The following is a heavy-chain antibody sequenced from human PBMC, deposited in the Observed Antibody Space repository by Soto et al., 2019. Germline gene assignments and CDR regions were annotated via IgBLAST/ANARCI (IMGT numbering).Heavy chain of an antibody. J-gene: IGHJ4*02. CDR3: ARRYSPSFDY. V-gene: IGHV4-59*01. CDR1: GGSISSYY. CDR2: IYYSGST. Sequence: SETLSLTCTVSGGSISSYYWSWIRQPPGKGLEWIGYIYYSGSTNYNPSLKSRVTISVDTSKNHFSLKLSSVTSADTAVYYCARRYSPSFDYWGQGTLVTVSS. D-gene: IGHD4-4*01.